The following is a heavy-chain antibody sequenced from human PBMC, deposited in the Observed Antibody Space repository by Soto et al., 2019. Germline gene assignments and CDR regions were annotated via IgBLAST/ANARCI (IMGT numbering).Heavy chain of an antibody. CDR3: ARLFLRGGLFYFDY. D-gene: IGHD2-15*01. CDR1: GGSISSYY. CDR2: IYYSGST. V-gene: IGHV4-59*08. J-gene: IGHJ4*02. Sequence: QVQLQESGPGLVKPSETLSLTCTVSGGSISSYYWSWIRQPPGKGLEWIGYIYYSGSTNYNPSLKSRVTISVDTSKNQFSLKLSSVTAADTAVYYCARLFLRGGLFYFDYWGQGTLVTVSS.